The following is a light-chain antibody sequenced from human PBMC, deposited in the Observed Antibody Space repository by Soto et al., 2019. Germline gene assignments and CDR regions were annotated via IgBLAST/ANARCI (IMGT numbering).Light chain of an antibody. CDR3: QSYDSSLTHVGGVI. V-gene: IGLV1-40*01. CDR2: GNS. Sequence: QSVLTQLPSVSGAPGQRVTISCTGSSSNIGAGYDVHWYQHLPGTAPKLLIYGNSNRPSGVPDRFSGSKSDTSASLAITGLQVEDEADYYCQSYDSSLTHVGGVIFGGGTKLTVL. CDR1: SSNIGAGYD. J-gene: IGLJ2*01.